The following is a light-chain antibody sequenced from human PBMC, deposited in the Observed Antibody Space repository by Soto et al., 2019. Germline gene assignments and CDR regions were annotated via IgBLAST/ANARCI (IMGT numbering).Light chain of an antibody. Sequence: EIVLTQSPGTLSLSPGERATLSCRASQSVTSSHLAWYQQKPGQAPRLLIYGASSRATGIPDRFSGSGSGTDFTLTISRLEPEDFAVYYCQHHRTFGQGTKVDIK. V-gene: IGKV3-20*01. J-gene: IGKJ1*01. CDR3: QHHRT. CDR2: GAS. CDR1: QSVTSSH.